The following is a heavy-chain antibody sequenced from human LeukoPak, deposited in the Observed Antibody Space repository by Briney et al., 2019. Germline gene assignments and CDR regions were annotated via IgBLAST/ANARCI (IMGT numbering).Heavy chain of an antibody. V-gene: IGHV3-21*01. D-gene: IGHD2-15*01. J-gene: IGHJ5*02. Sequence: GGSLRLSCAASGFTFSSYSMNWVRQAPGKGLEWVSSISISSTYIYYADSVKGRFTISRDNAKNSLYLQMNSLGAEDTAVYYCARDPLGYCSGGSCDWFDPWGQGTLVTVSS. CDR3: ARDPLGYCSGGSCDWFDP. CDR2: ISISSTYI. CDR1: GFTFSSYS.